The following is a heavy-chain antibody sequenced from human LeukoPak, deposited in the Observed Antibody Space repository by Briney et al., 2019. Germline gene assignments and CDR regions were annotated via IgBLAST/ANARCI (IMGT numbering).Heavy chain of an antibody. Sequence: GGSLRLSCAASVFTFSSYSMNWVRQAPGKGLEWVSSISSSSSYIYYADSVKGRFTISRDNVKNSLYLQMNSLRAEDTAVYYCAREKGRDFDYWGQGTLVTVSS. J-gene: IGHJ4*02. V-gene: IGHV3-21*01. D-gene: IGHD1-26*01. CDR2: ISSSSSYI. CDR3: AREKGRDFDY. CDR1: VFTFSSYS.